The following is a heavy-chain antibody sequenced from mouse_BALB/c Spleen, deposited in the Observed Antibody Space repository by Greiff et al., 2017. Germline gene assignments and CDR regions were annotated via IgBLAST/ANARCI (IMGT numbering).Heavy chain of an antibody. J-gene: IGHJ3*01. D-gene: IGHD2-14*01. CDR3: AREVRRAWFAY. CDR2: ISSGSSTI. V-gene: IGHV5-17*02. CDR1: GFTFSSFG. Sequence: EVKLVESGGGLVQPGGSRKLSCAASGFTFSSFGMHWVRQAPEKGLEWVAYISSGSSTIYYADTVKGRFTISRDNPKNTLFLQMTSLRSEDTAMYYCAREVRRAWFAYWGQGTLVTVSA.